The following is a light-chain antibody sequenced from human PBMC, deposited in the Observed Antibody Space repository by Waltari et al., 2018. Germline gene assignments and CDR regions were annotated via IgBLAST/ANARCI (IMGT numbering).Light chain of an antibody. CDR2: EVS. Sequence: QSALTQPASVSWSPGQSITISCTGTSSDVGGYNYASWYQQHPGKAPKLMIYEVSNRPQGVSNRFPGSKSGNTASLTISGLQAEDEADYYCSSYTSSSTYVFGTGTEVTVL. CDR1: SSDVGGYNY. V-gene: IGLV2-14*01. CDR3: SSYTSSSTYV. J-gene: IGLJ1*01.